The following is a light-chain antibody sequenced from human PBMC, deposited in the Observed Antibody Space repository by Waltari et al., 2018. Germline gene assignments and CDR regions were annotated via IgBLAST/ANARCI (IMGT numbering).Light chain of an antibody. V-gene: IGKV1-33*01. J-gene: IGKJ4*01. CDR2: DAS. CDR3: QQYDNLPLT. Sequence: DIQMTQSPSSLSASVGDRVTITCQASQDIRNYLVWYQQKPGKAPDLLIFDASDLETGVPSRFSGSGSGTHVTFTISSLQPEDFATYYCQQYDNLPLTFGGGTKVEIK. CDR1: QDIRNY.